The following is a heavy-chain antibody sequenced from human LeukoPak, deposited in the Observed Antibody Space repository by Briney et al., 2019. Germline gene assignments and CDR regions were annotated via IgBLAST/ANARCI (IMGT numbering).Heavy chain of an antibody. D-gene: IGHD2-8*01. CDR3: ARDADTNSRYSRFDY. J-gene: IGHJ4*02. Sequence: GGSLRLSCAASGFTFSDYYMSWIRQAPGKGLEWVSYISSSGSTIYYADSVKGRFTVSRDNSKNTLYLQMDSLRAEDTAVYYCARDADTNSRYSRFDYWGQGTLVTVSS. V-gene: IGHV3-11*04. CDR2: ISSSGSTI. CDR1: GFTFSDYY.